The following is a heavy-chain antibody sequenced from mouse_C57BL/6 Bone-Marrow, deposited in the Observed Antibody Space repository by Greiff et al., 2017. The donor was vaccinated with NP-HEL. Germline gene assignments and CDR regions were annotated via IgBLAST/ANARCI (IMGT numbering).Heavy chain of an antibody. CDR3: ARGYSKGYYYAMDY. V-gene: IGHV1-50*01. CDR1: GYTFTSYW. Sequence: QVQLKQPGAELVKPGASVKLSCKASGYTFTSYWMQWVKQRPGQGLEWIGEIDPSDSYTNYNQKFKGKATLTVDTSSSTAYMQLSSLTSEDSAVYYCARGYSKGYYYAMDYWGQGTSVTVSS. D-gene: IGHD2-5*01. CDR2: IDPSDSYT. J-gene: IGHJ4*01.